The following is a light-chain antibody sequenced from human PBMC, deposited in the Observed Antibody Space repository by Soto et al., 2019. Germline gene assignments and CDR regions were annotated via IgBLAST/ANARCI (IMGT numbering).Light chain of an antibody. CDR2: GAS. J-gene: IGKJ1*01. CDR3: HQYGSSPWT. CDR1: QSVSSIY. Sequence: IVLTQSPGTLSLSPGERVTLSCRASQSVSSIYLAWNQQKPGQAPRLLIYGASSRATGIPDRFSGSGSGTDFILTISRLEPEDFAVYYCHQYGSSPWTFGQGTKV. V-gene: IGKV3-20*01.